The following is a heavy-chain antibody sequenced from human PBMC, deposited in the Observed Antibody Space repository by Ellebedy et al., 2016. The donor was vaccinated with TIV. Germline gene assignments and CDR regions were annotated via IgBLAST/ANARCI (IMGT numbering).Heavy chain of an antibody. CDR1: GYTFTSYG. CDR3: ARGPGSLDAFDI. V-gene: IGHV1-18*01. J-gene: IGHJ3*02. CDR2: ISAYNGNT. Sequence: ASVKVSXXASGYTFTSYGISWVRQAPGQGLEWMGWISAYNGNTNYAQKFQGRVTITADESTSTAYMELSSLRSEDTAVYYCARGPGSLDAFDIWGQGTMVTVSS.